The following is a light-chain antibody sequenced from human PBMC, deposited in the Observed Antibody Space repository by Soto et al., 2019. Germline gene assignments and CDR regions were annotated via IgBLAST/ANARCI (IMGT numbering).Light chain of an antibody. V-gene: IGKV3-11*01. CDR1: QSVSSY. CDR3: QQQSTWPWT. CDR2: HAS. Sequence: EIVLTQSPATLSLSPGERATLSCRASQSVSSYFAWYQQSPGQAPRLLIYHASNRATGIPARFSGSGSGTDFTLTISSLEPEDCAVYYCQQQSTWPWTFGQGNKVEIK. J-gene: IGKJ1*01.